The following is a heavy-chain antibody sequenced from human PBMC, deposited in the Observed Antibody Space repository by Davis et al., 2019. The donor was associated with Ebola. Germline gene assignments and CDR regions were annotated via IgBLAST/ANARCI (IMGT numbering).Heavy chain of an antibody. CDR1: GGSISSGGYY. J-gene: IGHJ5*02. V-gene: IGHV4-31*03. CDR3: ARFRWLQTLGVLGASDNWFDP. Sequence: MPSETLSLTCTVSGGSISSGGYYWSWIRQHPGKGLEWIGYIYYSGSTYYNPSLKSRVTISVDTSKNQFSLKLSSVTAADTAVYYRARFRWLQTLGVLGASDNWFDPWGQGTLVTVSS. CDR2: IYYSGST. D-gene: IGHD5-24*01.